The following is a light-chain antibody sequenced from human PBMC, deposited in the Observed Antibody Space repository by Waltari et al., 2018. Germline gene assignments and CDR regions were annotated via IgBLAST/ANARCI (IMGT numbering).Light chain of an antibody. V-gene: IGKV1-39*01. CDR3: QQSYNTPVT. Sequence: IQMTQSPSPLSASVGDRVTITCRASQTISNYLNWYQQKPGKAPNRLIYAASSLQSGVPSRFSGSGSGTDFTLTISSLQPEDFATYYCQQSYNTPVTFGQGTKLEIK. CDR1: QTISNY. J-gene: IGKJ2*01. CDR2: AAS.